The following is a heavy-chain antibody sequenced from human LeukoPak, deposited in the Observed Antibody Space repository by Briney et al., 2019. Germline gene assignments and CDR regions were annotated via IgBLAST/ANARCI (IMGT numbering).Heavy chain of an antibody. D-gene: IGHD3-10*01. CDR2: ISGSGGST. CDR1: GFTFSSYA. Sequence: PGGSPRLSCAASGFTFSSYATSWVRQAPGKGLEWVSAISGSGGSTYYADSVKGRFTISRDNSKNTLYLQMNSLRAEDTAVYYCATLDGSGLTYDAFDIWGQGTMVTVSS. V-gene: IGHV3-23*01. J-gene: IGHJ3*02. CDR3: ATLDGSGLTYDAFDI.